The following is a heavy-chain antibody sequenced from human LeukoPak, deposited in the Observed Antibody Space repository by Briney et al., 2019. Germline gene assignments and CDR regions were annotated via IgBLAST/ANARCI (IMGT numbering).Heavy chain of an antibody. CDR2: ISAYNGNT. Sequence: ASVKVSCKASGGTFSSYGISWVRQAPGQGLEWMGWISAYNGNTNYAQKLQGRVTMTTDTSTSTAYMELRSLRSDDTAVYYCALVVVPAAPMDVWGKGTTVTVSS. V-gene: IGHV1-18*01. CDR3: ALVVVPAAPMDV. CDR1: GGTFSSYG. D-gene: IGHD2-2*01. J-gene: IGHJ6*03.